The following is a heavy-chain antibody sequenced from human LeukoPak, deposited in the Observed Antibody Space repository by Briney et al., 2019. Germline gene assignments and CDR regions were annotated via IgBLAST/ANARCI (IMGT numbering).Heavy chain of an antibody. V-gene: IGHV4-34*01. D-gene: IGHD4-23*01. CDR2: INHSGST. J-gene: IGHJ4*02. CDR1: GFTFSHYY. Sequence: GSLRLSCAASGFTFSHYYMGWIRQPPGKGLEWIGEINHSGSTNYNPSLKSRVTISVDTSKNQFSLKLSSVSAADTAVYYCARGHGGNSIYWGQGTLVTVSS. CDR3: ARGHGGNSIY.